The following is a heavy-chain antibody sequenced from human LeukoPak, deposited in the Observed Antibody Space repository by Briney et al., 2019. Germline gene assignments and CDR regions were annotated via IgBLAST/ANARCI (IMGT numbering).Heavy chain of an antibody. J-gene: IGHJ4*02. D-gene: IGHD5-18*01. CDR2: IIPIFGTA. V-gene: IGHV1-69*13. Sequence: GASVKVSCKTSGYNFPVYYIHWVRQAPGQGLEWMGGIIPIFGTANYAQKFQGRVTITADESTSTAYMELSSLRSEDTAVYYCARWDTAMAFDYWGQGTLVTVSS. CDR1: GYNFPVYY. CDR3: ARWDTAMAFDY.